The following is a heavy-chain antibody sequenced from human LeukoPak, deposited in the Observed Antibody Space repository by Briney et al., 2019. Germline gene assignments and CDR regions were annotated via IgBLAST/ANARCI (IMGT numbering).Heavy chain of an antibody. V-gene: IGHV1-46*01. J-gene: IGHJ3*02. Sequence: ASVKVSCKASGYTLTSYYLHWVRQAPGQGLEWMAIINPSGGSTSHAQKFQGRVTMTRDTSASTVYMELSGLRSEDTAVYYCARDPGDAFDIWGQGTMVTVSS. CDR3: ARDPGDAFDI. CDR1: GYTLTSYY. CDR2: INPSGGST.